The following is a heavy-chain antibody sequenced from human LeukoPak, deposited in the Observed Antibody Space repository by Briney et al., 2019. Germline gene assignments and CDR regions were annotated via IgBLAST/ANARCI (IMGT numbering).Heavy chain of an antibody. J-gene: IGHJ4*02. D-gene: IGHD1-1*01. CDR3: ARALPPSVNTPWK. CDR1: GFTFSSYW. V-gene: IGHV3-74*01. CDR2: ISSDGSST. Sequence: TGGSLRLSCVASGFTFSSYWMHWVRQAPGKGLVWVSRISSDGSSTSYADSMKGRFTIFRDNAKNTLYLQMNSLGAEDTAVYYCARALPPSVNTPWKWGQGTQVTVSS.